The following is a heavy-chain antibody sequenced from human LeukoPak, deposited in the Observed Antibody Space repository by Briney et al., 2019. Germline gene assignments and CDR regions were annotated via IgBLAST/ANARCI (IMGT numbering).Heavy chain of an antibody. J-gene: IGHJ6*04. D-gene: IGHD2-2*01. CDR1: GYTFSNYA. CDR3: ARAIYCSSTSCYYLPYYYGMDV. Sequence: WASVRLSCTASGYTFSNYAMHWVRQAPGQRLEWMGWIKAKNGSTKYAQTFQGRVTITRDTSATTAYMELSSLRSEDTAVYYCARAIYCSSTSCYYLPYYYGMDVWGKGTTVTVSS. CDR2: IKAKNGST. V-gene: IGHV1-3*01.